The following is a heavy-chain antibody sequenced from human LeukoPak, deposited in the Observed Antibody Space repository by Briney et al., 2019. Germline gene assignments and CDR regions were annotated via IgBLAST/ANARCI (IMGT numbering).Heavy chain of an antibody. Sequence: PGGSLRLSCAASGLTFSSYSMNWVRLAPGKGLEWVSSISSSSSYIYYADSVKGRFTISRDNAKNSLYLQMNSLRAEDMAMYYCSRGQTYYDYVWGSYQSCFHIRGQGTMVTVSS. CDR1: GLTFSSYS. CDR3: SRGQTYYDYVWGSYQSCFHI. V-gene: IGHV3-21*01. D-gene: IGHD3-16*02. J-gene: IGHJ3*02. CDR2: ISSSSSYI.